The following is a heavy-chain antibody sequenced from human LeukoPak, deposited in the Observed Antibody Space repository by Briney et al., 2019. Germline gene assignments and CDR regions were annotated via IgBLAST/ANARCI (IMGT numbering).Heavy chain of an antibody. CDR1: GFTVSSNY. Sequence: GGSPRLSCAASGFTVSSNYMSWVRQAPGKWLEWVSVIYSGGSTYYADSVKGRFTISRDNSKNTLYLQMNSLRAEDTAVYYCATYCSSTSCYEAYYYYYMDVWGKGTTVTVSS. D-gene: IGHD2-2*01. V-gene: IGHV3-66*02. CDR3: ATYCSSTSCYEAYYYYYMDV. J-gene: IGHJ6*03. CDR2: IYSGGST.